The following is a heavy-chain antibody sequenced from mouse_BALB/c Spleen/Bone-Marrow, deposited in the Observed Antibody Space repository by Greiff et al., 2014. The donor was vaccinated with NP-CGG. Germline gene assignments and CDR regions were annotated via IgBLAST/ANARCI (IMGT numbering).Heavy chain of an antibody. V-gene: IGHV1S135*01. CDR1: GYAFTSYN. CDR3: ARNLGYGYFDY. J-gene: IGHJ2*01. CDR2: IDPYSGGT. Sequence: EVQLQQSGPGLVKPGASVKVSCKASGYAFTSYNMYWVKQSHGKSLEWMGYIDPYSGGTSYNQKFKGKATLTVDKSSSTAYMHLNSLTSEDSAVYYCARNLGYGYFDYWGQGTTLTVSS. D-gene: IGHD3-1*01.